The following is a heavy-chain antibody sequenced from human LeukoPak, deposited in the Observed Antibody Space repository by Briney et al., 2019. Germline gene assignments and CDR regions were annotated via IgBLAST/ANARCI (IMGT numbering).Heavy chain of an antibody. CDR1: GYSFTTYW. CDR2: IYPGDSDT. J-gene: IGHJ5*02. D-gene: IGHD1-26*01. Sequence: GESLKISCEASGYSFTTYWIGWVRQMPGKGLEWMGIIYPGDSDTRYSPSFQGQVTISADKSISTAYLQWASLKASDTAMYYCARPKELGDPISAFDPWGQGTLVTVSS. V-gene: IGHV5-51*01. CDR3: ARPKELGDPISAFDP.